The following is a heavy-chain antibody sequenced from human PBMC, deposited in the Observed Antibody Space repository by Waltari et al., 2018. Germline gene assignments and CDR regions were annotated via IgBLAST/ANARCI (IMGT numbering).Heavy chain of an antibody. V-gene: IGHV4-38-2*01. Sequence: QVQLQESGPGLVKPSETLSLTCAVSGYSISSGYYWGWTRQPPGKGLEWIGSIYHSGSTYYNPSLKSRVTISVDTSKNQFSLKLSSVTAADTAVYYCATTVTTDNWFDPWGQGTLVTVSS. CDR1: GYSISSGYY. D-gene: IGHD4-17*01. CDR2: IYHSGST. J-gene: IGHJ5*02. CDR3: ATTVTTDNWFDP.